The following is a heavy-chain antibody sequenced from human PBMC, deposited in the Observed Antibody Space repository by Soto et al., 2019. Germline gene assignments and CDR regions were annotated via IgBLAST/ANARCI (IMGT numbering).Heavy chain of an antibody. Sequence: EVQLLESGGGLVQPGGSLRLSCADSGFTFSSYAMTWVRQAPGKGLEWVSAINTGGGSTYYADSVKGRFTISRDNSKNTLYLQMNSLRAEDTAVYYCAKLGTNYYFDYWGQGTLVTVSS. CDR3: AKLGTNYYFDY. J-gene: IGHJ4*02. V-gene: IGHV3-23*01. CDR1: GFTFSSYA. CDR2: INTGGGST.